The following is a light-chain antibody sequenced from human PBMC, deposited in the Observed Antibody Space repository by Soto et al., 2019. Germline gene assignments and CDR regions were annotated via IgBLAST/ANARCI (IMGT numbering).Light chain of an antibody. CDR2: KPS. J-gene: IGKJ1*01. Sequence: DIQMTQSRSTLSGSVGDRFSSICHDSQPILSWPAWYQKKPGKAHKLLTYKPSTVKSGVQSWFSGSGSGTEFPLTISSLQPDDFATYNCQPYNSYSEAFGQGTKV. CDR3: QPYNSYSEA. V-gene: IGKV1-5*03. CDR1: QPILSW.